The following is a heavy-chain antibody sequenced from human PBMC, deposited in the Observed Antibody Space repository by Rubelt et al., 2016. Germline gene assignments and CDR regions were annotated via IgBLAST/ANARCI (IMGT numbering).Heavy chain of an antibody. D-gene: IGHD2-2*01. J-gene: IGHJ4*02. CDR1: GFTFSSYG. CDR2: ISYNGSNK. Sequence: QVQLVESGGGVVQPGRSLRLSCAASGFTFSSYGMHWVRQAPGKGLEWVALISYNGSNKYYADSGKGRFTVSRDKSKNTLYLQMNSLRAEDTAVYYCATYCSSTSCSDYWGQGTLVTVSS. CDR3: ATYCSSTSCSDY. V-gene: IGHV3-30*03.